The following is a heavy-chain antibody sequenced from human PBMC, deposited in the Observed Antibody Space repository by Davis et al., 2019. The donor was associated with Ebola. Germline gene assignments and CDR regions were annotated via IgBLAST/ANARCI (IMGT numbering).Heavy chain of an antibody. D-gene: IGHD4-17*01. J-gene: IGHJ3*02. CDR2: ISSSSSYI. CDR3: ARDGQGVYGDYGGAAFDI. CDR1: GFTFSSYW. V-gene: IGHV3-21*01. Sequence: GESLKISCAASGFTFSSYWMSWVRQAPGKGLEWVSSISSSSSYIYYADSVKGRFTISRDNAKNSLYLQMNSLRAEDTAVYYCARDGQGVYGDYGGAAFDIWGQGTMVTVSS.